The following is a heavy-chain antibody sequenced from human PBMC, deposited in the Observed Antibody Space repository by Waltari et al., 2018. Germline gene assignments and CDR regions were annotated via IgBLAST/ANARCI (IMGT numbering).Heavy chain of an antibody. J-gene: IGHJ6*02. CDR3: AGDLRCSSTSCYENYYYGMDV. D-gene: IGHD2-2*01. CDR2: IYHSGST. Sequence: QVQLQESGPGLVKPSGTLSLICAVSGGSISSSNWWSWVRQPPGKGLEWIGEIYHSGSTNCNRYLKSRVTSAGDKSNNQVSLKQSSVAAADTSVYYCAGDLRCSSTSCYENYYYGMDVWGQGTTVTVAS. CDR1: GGSISSSNW. V-gene: IGHV4-4*02.